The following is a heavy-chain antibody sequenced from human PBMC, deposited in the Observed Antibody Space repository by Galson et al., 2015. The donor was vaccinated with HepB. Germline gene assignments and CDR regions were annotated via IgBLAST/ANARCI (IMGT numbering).Heavy chain of an antibody. J-gene: IGHJ4*02. CDR2: IYYSGST. Sequence: ETLSLTCTVSGGSISSYYWSWLRQPPGKGLEWIGYIYYSGSTNYNPSLKSRVTISVDTSKNQFSLKLSSVTAADTAVYYCARKSYDILTGYYLFDYWGQGTLVTVSS. V-gene: IGHV4-59*01. CDR3: ARKSYDILTGYYLFDY. CDR1: GGSISSYY. D-gene: IGHD3-9*01.